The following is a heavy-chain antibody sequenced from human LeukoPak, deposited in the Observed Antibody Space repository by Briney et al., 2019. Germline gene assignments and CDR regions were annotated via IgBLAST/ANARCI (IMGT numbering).Heavy chain of an antibody. D-gene: IGHD2-21*01. V-gene: IGHV3-48*01. CDR2: INKASNST. J-gene: IGHJ3*01. CDR1: GFSFRNYT. Sequence: PGGSLRLSCAASGFSFRNYTMNWVRQAPGKGLEWVSYINKASNSTYYADSVKGRFTISRDNAKNSLYLQMNSLRAEDTAVYYCAKGKVNHDGALDAWGQGTLVTVSS. CDR3: AKGKVNHDGALDA.